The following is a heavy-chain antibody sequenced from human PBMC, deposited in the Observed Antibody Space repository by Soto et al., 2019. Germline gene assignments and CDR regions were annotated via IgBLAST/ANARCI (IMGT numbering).Heavy chain of an antibody. J-gene: IGHJ4*02. CDR1: GFTFSNYG. V-gene: IGHV3-30*18. Sequence: QPGGSLRLSCAASGFTFSNYGMHWVRQAPGKGLEWVAIISYDGSYKYYADSVEGRFTISRDNSKNTLYLQMSSLRAEDTAVYFCAKDSPGVADRRGLDYWGQGTLVTVSS. CDR3: AKDSPGVADRRGLDY. CDR2: ISYDGSYK. D-gene: IGHD2-8*01.